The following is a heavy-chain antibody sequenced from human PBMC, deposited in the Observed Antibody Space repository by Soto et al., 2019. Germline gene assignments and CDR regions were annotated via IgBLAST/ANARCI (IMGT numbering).Heavy chain of an antibody. CDR3: AVGAAVTPGNYFDY. D-gene: IGHD1-26*01. CDR2: IYYSGST. J-gene: IGHJ4*02. Sequence: SDTLALTCTVSGGSISSSSYYWGWIRQPPGKGLEWIGSIYYSGSTYYNPSLKSRVTISVDTSKNQFSLKLSSVTAADTAVYYCAVGAAVTPGNYFDYWGQGTLVTVSS. CDR1: GGSISSSSYY. V-gene: IGHV4-39*01.